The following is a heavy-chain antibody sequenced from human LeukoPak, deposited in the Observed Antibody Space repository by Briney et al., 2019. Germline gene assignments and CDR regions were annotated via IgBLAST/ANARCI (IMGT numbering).Heavy chain of an antibody. V-gene: IGHV1-2*02. Sequence: ASVKVSCKASGYTITGYYMHWVRQAPGQGLEWMGWINPNSGGTNYAQKFQGRVTMTRDTSISTAYMELSRLRSDDTAVYYCARASYDFWSGYYHNWFDPWGQGTLVTVSS. CDR3: ARASYDFWSGYYHNWFDP. J-gene: IGHJ5*02. CDR2: INPNSGGT. CDR1: GYTITGYY. D-gene: IGHD3-3*01.